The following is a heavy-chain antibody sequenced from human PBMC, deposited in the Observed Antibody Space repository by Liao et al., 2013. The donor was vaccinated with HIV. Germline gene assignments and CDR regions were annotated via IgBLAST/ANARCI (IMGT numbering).Heavy chain of an antibody. Sequence: QVQLQESGPGLVKPSETLSLTCAVYGGSLSGYYWTWIRQPPGKGLEWIGEISHDGTTKYSPSLKSRASISVDMSKNQFFLKLKSVTAADTAVYYCATIGIGLALRQFEYWGPGTQVIVSS. CDR1: GGSLSGYY. J-gene: IGHJ4*02. D-gene: IGHD3/OR15-3a*01. CDR2: ISHDGTT. V-gene: IGHV4-34*10. CDR3: ATIGIGLALRQFEY.